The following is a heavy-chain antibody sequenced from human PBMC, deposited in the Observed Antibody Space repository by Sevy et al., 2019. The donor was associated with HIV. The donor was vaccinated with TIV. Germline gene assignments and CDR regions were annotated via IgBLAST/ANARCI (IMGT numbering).Heavy chain of an antibody. Sequence: GGSLRLSCAASGFTFSDYYMSWIRQAPGKGLEWVSYISSSGSTIYYADSVKGRFTISRDNAKNSLYMQMNGLRAEDTAVYYCAGDRAATMGGAFDYWGQGTLVTVSS. CDR1: GFTFSDYY. J-gene: IGHJ4*02. V-gene: IGHV3-11*01. CDR3: AGDRAATMGGAFDY. D-gene: IGHD5-12*01. CDR2: ISSSGSTI.